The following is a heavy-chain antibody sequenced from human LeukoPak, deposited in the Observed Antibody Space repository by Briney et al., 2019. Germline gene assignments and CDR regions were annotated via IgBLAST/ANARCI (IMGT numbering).Heavy chain of an antibody. V-gene: IGHV3-30*04. Sequence: GGSLRLSCVASRINFKNYAMHWVRQAPGKALEWVAVISYDGNNKYYADSVKGRFTISRDNSNNTLYLQMNSLRAEDTAVYYCARKGERWLQLRDAFDIWGQGTMVTVSS. CDR1: RINFKNYA. CDR3: ARKGERWLQLRDAFDI. D-gene: IGHD5-24*01. J-gene: IGHJ3*02. CDR2: ISYDGNNK.